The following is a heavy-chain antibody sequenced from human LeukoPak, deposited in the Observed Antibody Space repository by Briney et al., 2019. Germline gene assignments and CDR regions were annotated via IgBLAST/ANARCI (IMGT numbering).Heavy chain of an antibody. CDR1: GYTFTGDN. Sequence: GASVKVSCKGSGYTFTGDNVHCARQAPGQGLEWTGWINPNSGGTIYAQNFQGRVTMTRDTSISTAYMELSRLRSDDTAVYFCARGCSSPRWFGGGPGDYGGQGTLVTVSS. D-gene: IGHD2-2*01. J-gene: IGHJ4*02. V-gene: IGHV1-2*02. CDR3: ARGCSSPRWFGGGPGDY. CDR2: INPNSGGT.